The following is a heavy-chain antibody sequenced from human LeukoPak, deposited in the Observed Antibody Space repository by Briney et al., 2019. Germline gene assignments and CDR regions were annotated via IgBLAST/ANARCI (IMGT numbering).Heavy chain of an antibody. V-gene: IGHV4-39*01. CDR2: VYYSGTT. CDR1: GDSISSSSYY. CDR3: ARQVTFGYAFAYYFDY. Sequence: PSETLSLTCTVSGDSISSSSYYWGWIRQPPGKGLEWIGTVYYSGTTYYNPSLKSRVTMSVDTSKNQFSLKLSSVTAADTAVYYCARQVTFGYAFAYYFDYWGQGSLVTVSS. D-gene: IGHD5-18*01. J-gene: IGHJ4*02.